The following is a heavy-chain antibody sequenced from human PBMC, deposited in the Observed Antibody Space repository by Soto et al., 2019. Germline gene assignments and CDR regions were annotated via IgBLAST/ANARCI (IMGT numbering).Heavy chain of an antibody. D-gene: IGHD6-13*01. Sequence: PGEPQKISCRGSGYSFTNYWIGWVRQMPGKGLEWMGIIYPGDSDTRYSPSFQGQVTISADKSISTAYLQWSSLKASDTAMYYCASPSSAAGAFDIWGQGTMVTVSS. J-gene: IGHJ3*02. V-gene: IGHV5-51*01. CDR2: IYPGDSDT. CDR1: GYSFTNYW. CDR3: ASPSSAAGAFDI.